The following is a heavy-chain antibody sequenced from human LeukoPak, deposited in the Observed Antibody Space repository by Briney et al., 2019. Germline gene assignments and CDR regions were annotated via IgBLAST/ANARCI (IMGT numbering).Heavy chain of an antibody. CDR1: GYTLTELS. J-gene: IGHJ6*02. V-gene: IGHV1-24*01. D-gene: IGHD3-10*01. CDR3: ATDHLWFGEGSYYGMDV. CDR2: FDPEDGET. Sequence: ASVKVSCKVSGYTLTELSMHWVRQAPGKGLEWMGGFDPEDGETIYAQKFQGRVTMTEDTSTDTAYMELSSLRSEDTAVYYCATDHLWFGEGSYYGMDVWGQGTTVTVSS.